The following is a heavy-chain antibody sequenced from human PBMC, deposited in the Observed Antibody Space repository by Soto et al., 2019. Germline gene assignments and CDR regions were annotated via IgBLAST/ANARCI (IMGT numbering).Heavy chain of an antibody. V-gene: IGHV3-64*05. D-gene: IGHD4-17*01. CDR2: IGNHGGGT. CDR1: GFTSSFYS. CDR3: VKDNDDYGDYVYN. Sequence: PGESLRPSCSASGFTSSFYSMHCDRQAPGKGLEYLTNIGNHGGGTYYVDSEKGRFTVSRENWKHMLYVQVRSLSAEDKDVYNCVKDNDDYGDYVYNWGQGTLVTVSS. J-gene: IGHJ4*02.